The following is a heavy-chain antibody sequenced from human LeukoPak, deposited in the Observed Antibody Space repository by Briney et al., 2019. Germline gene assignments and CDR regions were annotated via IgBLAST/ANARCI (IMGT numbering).Heavy chain of an antibody. Sequence: GASVKVSCKASGGTFSSYAISWVRQAPGQGLEWMGGIIPIFGTANYAQKFQGRVTITRDTSASTAYMELSSLRSEDTAVYYCARDQAHSSSWYLGSGGYWGQGTLVTVSS. V-gene: IGHV1-69*05. CDR2: IIPIFGTA. CDR1: GGTFSSYA. CDR3: ARDQAHSSSWYLGSGGY. D-gene: IGHD6-13*01. J-gene: IGHJ4*02.